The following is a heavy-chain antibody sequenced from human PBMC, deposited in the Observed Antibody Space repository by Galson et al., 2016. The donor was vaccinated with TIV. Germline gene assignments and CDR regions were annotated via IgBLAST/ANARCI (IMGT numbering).Heavy chain of an antibody. CDR3: ARGREGNFWSGHPDY. V-gene: IGHV3-30-3*01. Sequence: SLRLSCAASGFNFSRYAIHWFRQTPGKGLEWVAVISFDGGNEYYAHSVKGRFTISRATSRNTVSLQMNSLRIEDTAVYYCARGREGNFWSGHPDYWGQGTLVTVAS. D-gene: IGHD3-3*01. CDR1: GFNFSRYA. J-gene: IGHJ4*02. CDR2: ISFDGGNE.